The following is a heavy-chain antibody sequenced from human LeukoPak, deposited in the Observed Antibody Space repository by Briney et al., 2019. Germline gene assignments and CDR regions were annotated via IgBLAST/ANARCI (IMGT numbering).Heavy chain of an antibody. CDR3: ASGVGDGYNPLYMDV. V-gene: IGHV1-18*01. Sequence: ASVKVSCKASGYIFTSYGISWVRQAPGQGLEWMGWISAYNGNTNYAQKLQGRVTMTTDTSTSTAYMELRSLRSDDTAVYYCASGVGDGYNPLYMDVWGKGTTVTVSS. D-gene: IGHD5-24*01. CDR2: ISAYNGNT. CDR1: GYIFTSYG. J-gene: IGHJ6*03.